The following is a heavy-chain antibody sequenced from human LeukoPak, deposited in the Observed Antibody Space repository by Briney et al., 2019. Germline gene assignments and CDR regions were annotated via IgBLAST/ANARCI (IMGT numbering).Heavy chain of an antibody. CDR2: IYTSGST. J-gene: IGHJ3*02. Sequence: KPSETLSLTCTVSGGSISSYYWSWIRQPPGKGLEWIGRIYTSGSTNYNPSLKSRVTMSVDTSKNQFSLKLSSVTAADTAVYYCARDDYAISGTYAFDIWGQGTMVTVSS. CDR3: ARDDYAISGTYAFDI. V-gene: IGHV4-4*07. CDR1: GGSISSYY. D-gene: IGHD1-14*01.